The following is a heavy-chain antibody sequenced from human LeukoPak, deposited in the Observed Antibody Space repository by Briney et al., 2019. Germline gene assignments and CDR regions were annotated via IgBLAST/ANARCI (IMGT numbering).Heavy chain of an antibody. J-gene: IGHJ4*02. CDR3: ATATRPWEPDY. V-gene: IGHV1-18*01. CDR1: GYTFTSYG. Sequence: ASVKVSCKASGYTFTSYGISWVRQAPGQGLEWMGWISAYNGNTNYAQKLRGRVTMTTDTSTSTAYMELRSLRSDDTAVYYCATATRPWEPDYWGQGTLVTVSS. D-gene: IGHD1-26*01. CDR2: ISAYNGNT.